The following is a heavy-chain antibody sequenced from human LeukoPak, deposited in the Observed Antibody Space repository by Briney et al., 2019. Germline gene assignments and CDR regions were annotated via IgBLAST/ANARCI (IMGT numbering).Heavy chain of an antibody. CDR1: GGSISSYY. CDR2: IYYSGST. J-gene: IGHJ4*02. CDR3: ARCRGYSYGPDY. V-gene: IGHV4-59*08. D-gene: IGHD5-18*01. Sequence: SETLSLTCTVSGGSISSYYWSWLRQPPGKGLEWMGYIYYSGSTNYNPSLKSRVTISVDTSKNQFSLKLSSVTAADTPVYYCARCRGYSYGPDYWGQGTLVTVSS.